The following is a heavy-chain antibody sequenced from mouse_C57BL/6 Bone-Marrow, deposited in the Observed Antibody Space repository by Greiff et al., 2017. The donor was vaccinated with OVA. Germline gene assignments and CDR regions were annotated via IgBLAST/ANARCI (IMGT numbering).Heavy chain of an antibody. CDR3: ARRCGTGNYAMDY. D-gene: IGHD4-1*01. CDR2: FHPYNDDT. J-gene: IGHJ4*01. Sequence: VKLVESGAELVKPGASVKMSCKASGYTFTTYPIEWMKQNHGKSLEWIGNFHPYNDDTKYNEKFKGKATLTVDKSSSTVYLELSRLTSDDSAVYYCARRCGTGNYAMDYWGQGTSVTVSS. V-gene: IGHV1-47*01. CDR1: GYTFTTYP.